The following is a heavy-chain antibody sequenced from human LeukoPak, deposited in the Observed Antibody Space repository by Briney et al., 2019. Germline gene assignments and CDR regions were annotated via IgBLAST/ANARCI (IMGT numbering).Heavy chain of an antibody. CDR3: AKGYSGAWYDFDY. CDR2: IHYSPGYT. D-gene: IGHD6-19*01. CDR1: GFTFSSYA. J-gene: IGHJ4*02. Sequence: TGGSLRLSCAASGFTFSSYAMSWVRQAPGKGLEWVSHIHYSPGYTYYADSVKGRFTISRDNSKNTLYLQMNSLRAEDTAVYYCAKGYSGAWYDFDYWGQGTLVTVSS. V-gene: IGHV3-23*01.